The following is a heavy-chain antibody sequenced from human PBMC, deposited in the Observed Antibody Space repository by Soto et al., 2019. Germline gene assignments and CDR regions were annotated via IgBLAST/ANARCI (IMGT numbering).Heavy chain of an antibody. CDR3: ARDLELYGSSWLLDY. J-gene: IGHJ4*02. D-gene: IGHD6-13*01. V-gene: IGHV1-3*01. CDR1: GYTFTSYA. Sequence: ASVKVSCKASGYTFTSYAMHWVRQAPGQRLEWMGWINAGNGNTKYSQKFQGRVTITRDTSASTAYMELSSLRSEDTALYYCARDLELYGSSWLLDYWGQGTLVTVSS. CDR2: INAGNGNT.